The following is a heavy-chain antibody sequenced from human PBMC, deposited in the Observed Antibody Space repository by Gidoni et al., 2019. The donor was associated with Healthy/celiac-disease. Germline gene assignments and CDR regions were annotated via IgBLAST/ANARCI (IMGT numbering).Heavy chain of an antibody. J-gene: IGHJ4*02. D-gene: IGHD3-22*01. Sequence: VQLVHSGAEVKKPVASVKVFCKASAYTFTSHYMPWVRRGSGQGLEWMGIINPSGGRTSYAQKFQGRVAMTRDTSTSTVYMGLSSLRSEDTAVYYCTRVRPGDYYYDSSGYPLSDDWGQGTLVTVSS. CDR2: INPSGGRT. V-gene: IGHV1-46*01. CDR1: AYTFTSHY. CDR3: TRVRPGDYYYDSSGYPLSDD.